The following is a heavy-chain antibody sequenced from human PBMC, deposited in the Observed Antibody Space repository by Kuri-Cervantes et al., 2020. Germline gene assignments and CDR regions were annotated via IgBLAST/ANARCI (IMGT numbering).Heavy chain of an antibody. CDR2: IYTSGST. CDR3: AGTYYYGSGSYLSYYYYYYGMDV. CDR1: GGSISSYY. D-gene: IGHD3-10*01. V-gene: IGHV4-4*07. Sequence: ESLKISCTVSGGSISSYYWSWIRQPPGKGLEWIGRIYTSGSTNYNPSLKSRVTMSVDTSKNQFSLKLSSVTAADTAVYYCAGTYYYGSGSYLSYYYYYYGMDVWGQGTTVTFSS. J-gene: IGHJ6*02.